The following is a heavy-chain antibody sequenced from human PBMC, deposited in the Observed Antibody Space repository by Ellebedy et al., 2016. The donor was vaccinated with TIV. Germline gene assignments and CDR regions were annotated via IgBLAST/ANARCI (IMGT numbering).Heavy chain of an antibody. V-gene: IGHV3-30-3*01. CDR1: GFTFSSYA. CDR3: ASTVVRGVIIGWFDP. CDR2: ISYDGSNK. Sequence: GGSLRLXXAASGFTFSSYAMHWVRQAPGKGLEWVAVISYDGSNKYYADSVKGRFTISRDNSKNTLYLQMNSLRAEDTAVYYCASTVVRGVIIGWFDPWGQGTLVTVSS. J-gene: IGHJ5*02. D-gene: IGHD3-10*01.